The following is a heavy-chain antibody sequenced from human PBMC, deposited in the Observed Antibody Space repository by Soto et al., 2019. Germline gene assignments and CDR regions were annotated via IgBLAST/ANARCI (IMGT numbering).Heavy chain of an antibody. J-gene: IGHJ6*02. Sequence: GGSLRLSCAASGFTFSSYSMNWVRQAPGKGLEWVSSISSSSSYIYYADSVKGRFTISRDNAKNSLYLQMNSLRAEDTAVYYCARDRPSYYDFWSGYYVPYYYYGMDVWGQGTTVTV. D-gene: IGHD3-3*01. CDR3: ARDRPSYYDFWSGYYVPYYYYGMDV. V-gene: IGHV3-21*01. CDR2: ISSSSSYI. CDR1: GFTFSSYS.